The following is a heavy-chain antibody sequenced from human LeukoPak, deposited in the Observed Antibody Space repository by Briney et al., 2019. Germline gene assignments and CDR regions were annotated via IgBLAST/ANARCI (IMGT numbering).Heavy chain of an antibody. Sequence: GGSLRLSCAASGFTFSSYAMSWVRQAPGKGLEWVSAIRGSGGSTYYADSVKGRFTISRDNAKNTLYVQMNSLRAEDTAVYYCAKDRHHDSSGSQMDWGQGTLVTVSS. CDR2: IRGSGGST. CDR3: AKDRHHDSSGSQMD. J-gene: IGHJ4*02. D-gene: IGHD3-22*01. V-gene: IGHV3-23*01. CDR1: GFTFSSYA.